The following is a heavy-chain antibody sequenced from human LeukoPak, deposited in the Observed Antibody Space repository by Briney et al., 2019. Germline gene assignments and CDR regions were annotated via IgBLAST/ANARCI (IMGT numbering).Heavy chain of an antibody. V-gene: IGHV3-74*01. CDR2: MNSDGSTT. J-gene: IGHJ4*02. CDR3: ARDYDYFWGGYRCPFDY. CDR1: GFTFSSYW. D-gene: IGHD3-16*02. Sequence: PGGSLRLSCAASGFTFSSYWMHWVRQAPGKGLVWLSRMNSDGSTTNYADSVKGRFTISRDNARNTLYLQMNSLRVEDTAMYFCARDYDYFWGGYRCPFDYWGQGTLVTVSS.